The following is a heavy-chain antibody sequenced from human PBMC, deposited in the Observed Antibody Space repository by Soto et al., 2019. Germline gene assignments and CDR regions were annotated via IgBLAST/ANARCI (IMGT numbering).Heavy chain of an antibody. CDR1: GGSISSGDYY. CDR3: ARVVGSAFLDY. CDR2: IYYSGST. J-gene: IGHJ4*02. D-gene: IGHD2-15*01. V-gene: IGHV4-30-4*01. Sequence: SETLSLTCTVSGGSISSGDYYWSWIRQPPGKGLEWIGYIYYSGSTYYNPSLKSRVTISVDTSKNQFSLKLSSVTAADTAVYYCARVVGSAFLDYWGQGTLVTVSS.